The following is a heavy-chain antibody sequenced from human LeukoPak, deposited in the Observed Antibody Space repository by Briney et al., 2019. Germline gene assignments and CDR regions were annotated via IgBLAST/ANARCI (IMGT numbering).Heavy chain of an antibody. D-gene: IGHD6-13*01. J-gene: IGHJ4*02. V-gene: IGHV4-39*07. CDR1: GGSISSSSYY. CDR2: IYYSGST. Sequence: SETLSLTCTVSGGSISSSSYYWGWIRQPPGKGLEWIGSIYYSGSTYYNPSLKSRVTISVDTSKNRFSLKLSSVTAADTAVYYCARGKAAGPYWGQGTLVTVSS. CDR3: ARGKAAGPY.